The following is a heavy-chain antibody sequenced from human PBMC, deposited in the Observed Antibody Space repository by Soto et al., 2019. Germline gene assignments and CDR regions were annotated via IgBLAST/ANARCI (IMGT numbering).Heavy chain of an antibody. CDR1: GDSISSGDYY. V-gene: IGHV4-30-4*01. J-gene: IGHJ3*02. CDR3: ARRHYYDSSGYADALDI. D-gene: IGHD3-22*01. Sequence: QVHLQESGPGLVEPSQTLSLTCTVSGDSISSGDYYWSWIRQSPDKGLEWIGYTYHSGRTYYKPSLKRRVTISADTSKNQFSLKLSSVTAADTAVYYCARRHYYDSSGYADALDIWGQGTSVTVSS. CDR2: TYHSGRT.